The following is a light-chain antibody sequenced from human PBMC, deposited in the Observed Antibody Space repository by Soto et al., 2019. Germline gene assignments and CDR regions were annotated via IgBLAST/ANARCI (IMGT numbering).Light chain of an antibody. Sequence: ILMTNTPTTLSVSPGERATLSCRSSQSVSSNLAWYQQKPGQAPRLLISGASTRAPGIAARFSGSGSGTNFTLSISGLQSADFAVYYCQQYNDWPRYTLGQGTKVDIK. CDR2: GAS. CDR3: QQYNDWPRYT. J-gene: IGKJ2*01. CDR1: QSVSSN. V-gene: IGKV3-15*01.